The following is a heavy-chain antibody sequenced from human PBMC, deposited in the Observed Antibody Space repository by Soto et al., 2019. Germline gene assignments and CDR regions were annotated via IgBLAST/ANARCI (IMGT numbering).Heavy chain of an antibody. Sequence: GASVKVSCKASGYTFTGYYMHWVRQAPGQGLEWMGWINPNSGGTNYAQKFQGRVTMTEDTSTDTAYMELSSLRSEDTAVYYCATDAAPFSGQLLLYAFDIWGQGTMVTVSS. V-gene: IGHV1-2*02. CDR1: GYTFTGYY. CDR3: ATDAAPFSGQLLLYAFDI. D-gene: IGHD2-2*01. CDR2: INPNSGGT. J-gene: IGHJ3*02.